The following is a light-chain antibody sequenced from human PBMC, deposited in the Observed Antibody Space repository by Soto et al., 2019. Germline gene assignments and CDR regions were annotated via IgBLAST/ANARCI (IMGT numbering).Light chain of an antibody. Sequence: DIQMTQSPSSLSVSVGDRVSVTCRTSQNITKFLNWYQEKPGKAPKVLIYVTSNLENGVPSRFSGSGSGTHFTLSISSLQPEDFATYYCQQTFSAPGTFGPGTRVEVK. CDR2: VTS. CDR3: QQTFSAPGT. CDR1: QNITKF. V-gene: IGKV1-39*01. J-gene: IGKJ1*01.